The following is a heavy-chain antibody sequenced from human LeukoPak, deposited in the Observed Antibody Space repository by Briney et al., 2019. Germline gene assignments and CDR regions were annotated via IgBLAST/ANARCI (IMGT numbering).Heavy chain of an antibody. CDR3: ARDYCRDVSCSIRWFDP. V-gene: IGHV3-66*02. CDR1: GFTFSSNF. D-gene: IGHD2-15*01. CDR2: IYSAGDT. Sequence: GGSLRLSCVASGFTFSSNFMSWVRQAPGKGLEGVSVIYSAGDTYYADSVKGRFTISRDNFKNTLYLQMNSLRTDDSAVYYCARDYCRDVSCSIRWFDPWGQGTLVTVSS. J-gene: IGHJ5*02.